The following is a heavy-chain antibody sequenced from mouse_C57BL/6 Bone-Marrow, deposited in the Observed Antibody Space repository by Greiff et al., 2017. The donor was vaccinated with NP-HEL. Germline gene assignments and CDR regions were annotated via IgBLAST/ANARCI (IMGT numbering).Heavy chain of an antibody. CDR2: ISSGSSTI. Sequence: DVMLVESGGGLVKPGGSLKLSCAASGFTFSDYGMHWVRQAPEKGLEWVAYISSGSSTIYYADTVKGRFTISRDNAKNTLFLQMTSLRSEDTAMYYCARADGYGNAWFADWGKGTLVTVSA. V-gene: IGHV5-17*01. D-gene: IGHD2-10*02. CDR3: ARADGYGNAWFAD. J-gene: IGHJ3*01. CDR1: GFTFSDYG.